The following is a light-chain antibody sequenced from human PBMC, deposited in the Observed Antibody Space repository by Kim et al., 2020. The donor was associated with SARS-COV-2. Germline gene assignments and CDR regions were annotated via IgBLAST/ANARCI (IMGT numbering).Light chain of an antibody. CDR2: KAS. CDR1: QSISSW. J-gene: IGKJ1*01. CDR3: QQYNSYPWT. Sequence: ASVGDRVTITCRASQSISSWLAWYQQKPGKAPKRLIYKASSLESGVPSRFSGSGSGTEFTLTISSLQPDDFATYYCQQYNSYPWTFGQGTQVDIK. V-gene: IGKV1-5*03.